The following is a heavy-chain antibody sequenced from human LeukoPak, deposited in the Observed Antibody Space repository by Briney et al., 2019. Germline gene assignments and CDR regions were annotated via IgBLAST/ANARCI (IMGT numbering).Heavy chain of an antibody. CDR1: GGSIRNSAYY. CDR3: ARSTNSSSFY. Sequence: SETLSLTCSVSGGSIRNSAYYWGWIRQAPGKGLEWIGEVYYSGNTNYNPSLKSRVTISVDKFKNQFSLKLSSVTAADTAVYYCARSTNSSSFYWGQGTLVTVSS. V-gene: IGHV4-39*07. CDR2: VYYSGNT. J-gene: IGHJ4*02. D-gene: IGHD6-13*01.